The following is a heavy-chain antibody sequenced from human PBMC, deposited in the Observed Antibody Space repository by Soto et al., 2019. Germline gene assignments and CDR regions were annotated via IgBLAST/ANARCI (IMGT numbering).Heavy chain of an antibody. CDR1: GFTVSSNY. CDR2: IYSGGST. Sequence: GGSLRLSCAASGFTVSSNYMSWFRQAPGKGLEWVSVIYSGGSTYYAESVKGRFTISRDNSKNTLYLRMNSLRPEDTAVYYCARDRGSSWYYFDYWGQGTLVTVSS. V-gene: IGHV3-53*01. D-gene: IGHD6-13*01. CDR3: ARDRGSSWYYFDY. J-gene: IGHJ4*02.